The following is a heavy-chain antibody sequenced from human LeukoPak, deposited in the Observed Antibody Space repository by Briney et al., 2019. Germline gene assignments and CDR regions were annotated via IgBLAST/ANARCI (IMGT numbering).Heavy chain of an antibody. CDR3: ARLEYYDSSGSHYYYYLDV. V-gene: IGHV4-34*01. J-gene: IGHJ6*03. CDR1: GGSFSGCY. CDR2: INHSGST. D-gene: IGHD3-22*01. Sequence: SETLSLTCAVYGGSFSGCYWSWIRQPPGKGLEWIGEINHSGSTNYNPSLKGRVTISVDTSKNQFSLELSSVTAADTAVYYCARLEYYDSSGSHYYYYLDVWGRGTTVTISS.